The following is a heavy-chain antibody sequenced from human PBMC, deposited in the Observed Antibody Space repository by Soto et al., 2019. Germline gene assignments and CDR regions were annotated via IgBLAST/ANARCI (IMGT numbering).Heavy chain of an antibody. CDR1: GFDFSDLH. V-gene: IGHV3-11*03. D-gene: IGHD1-1*01. J-gene: IGHJ4*02. CDR2: ISSSLGHT. Sequence: PGGSLRLSCAGSGFDFSDLHISWVRQAPGKGLEWISYISSSLGHTDYADSVKGRFTISRDNAKSSVFLEMSDLRSDDTAVYYCAANWNFGLNFWGQGTLVTVSS. CDR3: AANWNFGLNF.